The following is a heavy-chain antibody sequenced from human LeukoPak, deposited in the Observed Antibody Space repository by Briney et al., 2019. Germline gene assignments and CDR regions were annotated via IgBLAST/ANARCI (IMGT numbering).Heavy chain of an antibody. D-gene: IGHD6-13*01. J-gene: IGHJ4*02. Sequence: GGSLRLSCAASGFTFSSYEMNWVRQAPGKGLEWLSYIDSSGTIIYYADSVRGRFTTSRDNAKNSLYLQMNSLRAEDTAVYFCARQSAAGPPDYWGQGTLVTVSS. CDR1: GFTFSSYE. V-gene: IGHV3-48*03. CDR2: IDSSGTII. CDR3: ARQSAAGPPDY.